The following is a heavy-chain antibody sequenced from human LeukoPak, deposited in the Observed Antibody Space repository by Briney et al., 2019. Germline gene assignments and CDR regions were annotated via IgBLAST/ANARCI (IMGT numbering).Heavy chain of an antibody. CDR2: IYPGDSDT. J-gene: IGHJ6*03. D-gene: IGHD2-2*01. CDR3: ARHGGYCSSTSCYPYYYMDV. Sequence: GESLKISCKGSGYSFTSYWIGWVRQMPGKGLEWMGIIYPGDSDTRYSPSFQGQVTISADKSISTAYLQWSSLKASDTAMYYCARHGGYCSSTSCYPYYYMDVWGKGTTVTVSS. CDR1: GYSFTSYW. V-gene: IGHV5-51*01.